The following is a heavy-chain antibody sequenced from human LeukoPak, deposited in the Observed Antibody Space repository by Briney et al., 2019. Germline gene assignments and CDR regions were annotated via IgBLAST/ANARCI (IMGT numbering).Heavy chain of an antibody. D-gene: IGHD2-21*02. V-gene: IGHV3-7*04. J-gene: IGHJ4*02. Sequence: PGGSLRLSCEASGFTFSTFWVTWVRQAPGRGLEWVANIHPDGSEKYYVGPGKGRFTISRDNAKNSLYLQMNSLRAEDTAVYYCARGGTTKVTYWGQGTLVTVSS. CDR3: ARGGTTKVTY. CDR2: IHPDGSEK. CDR1: GFTFSTFW.